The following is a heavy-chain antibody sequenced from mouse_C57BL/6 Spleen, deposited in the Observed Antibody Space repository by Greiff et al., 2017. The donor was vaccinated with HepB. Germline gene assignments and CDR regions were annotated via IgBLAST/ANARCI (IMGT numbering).Heavy chain of an antibody. CDR2: ISYDGSN. Sequence: EVQLQESGPGLVKPSQSLSLTCSVTGYSITSGYYWNWIRQFPGNKLEWMGYISYDGSNNYNPSLKNRISITRDTSKNQFFLKLNSVTTEDTATYYCASLYYDQTLPFAYWGQGTLVTVSA. CDR1: GYSITSGYY. V-gene: IGHV3-6*01. D-gene: IGHD2-4*01. J-gene: IGHJ3*01. CDR3: ASLYYDQTLPFAY.